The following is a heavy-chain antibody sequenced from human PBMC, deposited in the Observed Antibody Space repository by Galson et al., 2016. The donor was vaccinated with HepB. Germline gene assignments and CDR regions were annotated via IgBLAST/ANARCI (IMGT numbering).Heavy chain of an antibody. CDR1: GFTFSNYA. J-gene: IGHJ4*02. D-gene: IGHD3-16*01. V-gene: IGHV3-23*01. CDR2: ISSSGANT. CDR3: AQRRLGLGNFYFDY. Sequence: SLRLSCAVSGFTFSNYAMSWVRQAQGKGLEWLSSISSSGANTKYADSVKGRFTISRDNSKNTLYLQMNSLRVEDTATYFCAQRRLGLGNFYFDYWGQGTLATVSS.